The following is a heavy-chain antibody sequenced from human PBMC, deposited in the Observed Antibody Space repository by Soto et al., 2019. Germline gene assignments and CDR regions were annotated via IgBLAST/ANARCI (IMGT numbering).Heavy chain of an antibody. Sequence: AGGSLRLSCAASGFTFSSYAMHWVRQAPGKGLEWVAVISYDGSNKYYADSVKGRFTISRDNSKNTLYLQMNSLRAEDTAVYYCARAPYYYDSSGYQYWGQGTMVTVSS. D-gene: IGHD3-22*01. CDR1: GFTFSSYA. V-gene: IGHV3-30-3*01. CDR3: ARAPYYYDSSGYQY. CDR2: ISYDGSNK. J-gene: IGHJ4*02.